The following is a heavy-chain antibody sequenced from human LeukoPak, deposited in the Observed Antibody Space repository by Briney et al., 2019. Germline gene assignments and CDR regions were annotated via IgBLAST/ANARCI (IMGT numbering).Heavy chain of an antibody. D-gene: IGHD3-22*01. CDR3: ARVSVVITTGDY. CDR2: ISSSSSYI. V-gene: IGHV3-21*01. Sequence: GGSLRLSCAASGFTFSSYSRNWVRQAPGKGLEWVSSISSSSSYIYYADSVKGRFTISRDNAKNSLYLQMNSLRAEDTAVYYFARVSVVITTGDYWGQGTLVTVSS. J-gene: IGHJ4*02. CDR1: GFTFSSYS.